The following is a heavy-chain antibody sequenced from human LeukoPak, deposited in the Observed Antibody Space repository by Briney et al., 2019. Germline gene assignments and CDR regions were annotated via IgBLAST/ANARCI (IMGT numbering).Heavy chain of an antibody. D-gene: IGHD6-6*01. CDR1: GFTFDDYD. J-gene: IGHJ6*03. Sequence: GGSLRLSCAASGFTFDDYDMSWVRQVPGKGLEWVSAINWNGASTGYADSVKGRFTISRDNAKNSLYLQMNSLSAEDTALYFCARDVEYSNIYFYYYIDVWGKETTVTVSS. CDR2: INWNGAST. V-gene: IGHV3-20*04. CDR3: ARDVEYSNIYFYYYIDV.